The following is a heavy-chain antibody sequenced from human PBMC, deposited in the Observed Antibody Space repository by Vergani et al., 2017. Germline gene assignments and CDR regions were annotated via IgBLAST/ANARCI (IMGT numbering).Heavy chain of an antibody. CDR3: VREFSSGWREFDS. CDR2: ISGSGGNT. CDR1: GFTFSSYA. Sequence: EVQLLESGGGLVQPGGSLRLSCGASGFTFSSYAMTWVRQAPGKGLEWVSAISGSGGNTFYTDSVKGRFTISRDNSKDTLYLQMNSLRVEDTAMYYCVREFSSGWREFDSWGRGTLVSVSS. J-gene: IGHJ4*02. V-gene: IGHV3-23*01. D-gene: IGHD6-19*01.